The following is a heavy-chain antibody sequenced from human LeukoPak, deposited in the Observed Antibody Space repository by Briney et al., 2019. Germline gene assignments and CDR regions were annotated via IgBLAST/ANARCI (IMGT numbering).Heavy chain of an antibody. D-gene: IGHD5-24*01. CDR1: GFTFDDYT. V-gene: IGHV3-43*01. CDR2: ISWDGGST. Sequence: TGGSLRLSCAASGFTFDDYTMHWVRQAPGKGLEWVSLISWDGGSTYYADSVKGRFTISRDNSKNSLYLQMNSLGTEDTALYYCAKDRPFYRDGYNSDGMDVWGQGTTVTVSS. J-gene: IGHJ6*02. CDR3: AKDRPFYRDGYNSDGMDV.